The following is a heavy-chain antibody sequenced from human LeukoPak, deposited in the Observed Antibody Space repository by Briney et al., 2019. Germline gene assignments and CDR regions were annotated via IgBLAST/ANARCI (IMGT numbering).Heavy chain of an antibody. V-gene: IGHV4-38-2*02. CDR1: GYSISSGYY. CDR3: ARDYGDYDRLFDY. J-gene: IGHJ4*02. Sequence: SETLSLTCTVSGYSISSGYYWGWIRQPPGKGLEWIGSIYHSGSTYYNPSLKSRVTISVDTSKNQFSLKLSSVTAADTAVYYCARDYGDYDRLFDYWGQGTLVTVSS. D-gene: IGHD4-17*01. CDR2: IYHSGST.